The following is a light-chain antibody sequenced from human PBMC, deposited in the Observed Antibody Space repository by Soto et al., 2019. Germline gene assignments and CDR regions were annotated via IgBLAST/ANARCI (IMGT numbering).Light chain of an antibody. CDR1: QIINNC. V-gene: IGKV1-5*03. Sequence: DIQMTQSPSTLSASVGDRVTITCRTSQIINNCLAWYQQKPGTAPKLLIYKAFILQSVGPSRFSGSGSGTEFTLTISSLHPDDVATYYCQHYSSYPYTSGQGTKLEI. CDR3: QHYSSYPYT. CDR2: KAF. J-gene: IGKJ2*01.